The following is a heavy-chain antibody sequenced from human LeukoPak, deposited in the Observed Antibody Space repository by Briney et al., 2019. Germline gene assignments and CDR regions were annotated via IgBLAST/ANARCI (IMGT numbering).Heavy chain of an antibody. CDR2: IYYSGST. CDR1: GGSISSYY. CDR3: ARQSYTAYYYYGMDV. D-gene: IGHD3-10*01. V-gene: IGHV4-59*08. J-gene: IGHJ6*02. Sequence: PPETLSLTCTVSGGSISSYYWSWIRQPPGKGLEGIGNIYYSGSTNYNPSLKSRVTISVDTSKNQFSLRLSSVTAADTAVYYCARQSYTAYYYYGMDVWGQGTTVTVSS.